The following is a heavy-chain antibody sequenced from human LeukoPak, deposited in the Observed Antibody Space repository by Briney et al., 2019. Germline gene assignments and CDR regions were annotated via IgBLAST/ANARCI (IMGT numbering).Heavy chain of an antibody. CDR1: GYTFTSYG. Sequence: GASVKVSCKASGYTFTSYGISWVRQAPGQGLEWMGWISAYNGNTNYAQKLQGRVTMTTDTSTSTAYMELRSLRSDDTAVYYCARGRFLEWLSDAFDIWGQGTMVTVSS. D-gene: IGHD3-3*01. CDR2: ISAYNGNT. J-gene: IGHJ3*02. CDR3: ARGRFLEWLSDAFDI. V-gene: IGHV1-18*01.